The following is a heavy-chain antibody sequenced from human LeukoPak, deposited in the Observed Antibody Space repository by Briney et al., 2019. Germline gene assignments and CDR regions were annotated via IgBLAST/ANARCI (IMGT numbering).Heavy chain of an antibody. CDR1: GFTFSDYS. CDR3: ARVGASLDAFDI. Sequence: GSLRLSCAASGFTFSDYSMSWIRQAPGKGLEWIGRIYTSGSTNYNPSLKSRVTMSVDTSKNQFSLKLSSVTAADTAVYYCARVGASLDAFDIWGQGTMVTVSS. CDR2: IYTSGST. D-gene: IGHD1-26*01. J-gene: IGHJ3*02. V-gene: IGHV4-59*10.